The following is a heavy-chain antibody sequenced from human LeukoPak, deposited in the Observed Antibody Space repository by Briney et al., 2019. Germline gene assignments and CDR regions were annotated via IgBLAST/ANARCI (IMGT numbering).Heavy chain of an antibody. CDR1: GFAFSSHW. Sequence: SGGSLRLSCAASGFAFSSHWMHWVRQAPGKGLVWVSRINSDGSSTSYADSVKGRFTISRDNAKNTLYLQMNSLRAEDTAVYYCARDPYYDSSGYLDYWGQGTLVTVSS. J-gene: IGHJ4*02. CDR2: INSDGSST. CDR3: ARDPYYDSSGYLDY. V-gene: IGHV3-74*01. D-gene: IGHD3-22*01.